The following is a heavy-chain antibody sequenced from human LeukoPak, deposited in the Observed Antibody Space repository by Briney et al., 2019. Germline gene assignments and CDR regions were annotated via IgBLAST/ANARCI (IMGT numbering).Heavy chain of an antibody. V-gene: IGHV4-4*07. CDR1: RGSISGDY. J-gene: IGHJ3*01. CDR3: AKVFHD. Sequence: SETLSLTCTVSRGSISGDYWSWIRQPAGKGLEWIGLIYTSGTTNYNPSLKSRVTMSLDTSKNQLSLKLSSVTAADTAVYYCAKVFHDWGQGTMVTVSS. CDR2: IYTSGTT.